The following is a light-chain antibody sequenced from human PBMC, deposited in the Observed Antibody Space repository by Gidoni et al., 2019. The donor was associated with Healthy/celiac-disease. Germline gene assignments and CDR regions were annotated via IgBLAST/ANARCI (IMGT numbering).Light chain of an antibody. Sequence: PGERATLSCRASQSVSSYLAWYQQKPGQAPRLLIYDASNRATGIPARFSGSGSGTDFTLTISSLEPEDFAVYYCQQRSTRFTFGPGTKVDIK. CDR3: QQRSTRFT. J-gene: IGKJ3*01. V-gene: IGKV3-11*01. CDR1: QSVSSY. CDR2: DAS.